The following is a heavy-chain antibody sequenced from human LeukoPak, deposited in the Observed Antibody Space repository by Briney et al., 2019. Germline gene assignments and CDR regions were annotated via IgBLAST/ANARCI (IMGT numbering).Heavy chain of an antibody. V-gene: IGHV1-8*01. Sequence: GASVKVSCKASGYTFTSYNINWVRQATGQGLEWMGWMNPNSGNTGYAQKFQGRITITRDTSRSTAYMELSSLTSEDTAVYYCAKEGFDYWGQGTLVTVSS. J-gene: IGHJ4*02. CDR3: AKEGFDY. CDR2: MNPNSGNT. CDR1: GYTFTSYN.